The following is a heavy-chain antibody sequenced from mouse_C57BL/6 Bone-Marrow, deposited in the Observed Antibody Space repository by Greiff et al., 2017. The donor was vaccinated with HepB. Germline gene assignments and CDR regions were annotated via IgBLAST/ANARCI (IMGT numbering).Heavy chain of an antibody. CDR1: GYSFTGYF. Sequence: EVQLQESGPELVKPGDSVKISCKASGYSFTGYFMNWVMQSHGKSLEWIGRINPYNGDTFYNQKFKGKATLTVDKSSSTAHMELRSLTSEDSAVYYCARSYGSSYVGYWGQGTTLTVSS. V-gene: IGHV1-20*01. CDR2: INPYNGDT. D-gene: IGHD1-1*01. CDR3: ARSYGSSYVGY. J-gene: IGHJ2*01.